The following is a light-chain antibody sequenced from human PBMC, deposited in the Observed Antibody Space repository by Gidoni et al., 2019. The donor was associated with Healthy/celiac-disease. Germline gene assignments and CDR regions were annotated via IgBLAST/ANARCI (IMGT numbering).Light chain of an antibody. CDR2: GQN. V-gene: IGLV3-19*01. CDR3: NSRDSSGNPLRV. CDR1: SLRSYY. Sequence: SSELTQDPAVSVALGQPVRITCQGDSLRSYYASWYQQKPGQDTVLVIYGQNNRPTGIPDRFSGSSSGNTASLTITGAQAEDEADYYCNSRDSSGNPLRVFGTGTKVNVL. J-gene: IGLJ1*01.